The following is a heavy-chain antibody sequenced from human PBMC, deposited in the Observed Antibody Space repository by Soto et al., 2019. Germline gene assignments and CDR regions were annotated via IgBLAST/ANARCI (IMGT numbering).Heavy chain of an antibody. CDR3: ARSPMGFTAMVHYYFDY. J-gene: IGHJ4*02. CDR1: GCTFSSYA. D-gene: IGHD5-18*01. CDR2: IIPIFGTA. Sequence: SVKVSCQASGCTFSSYAISWVRQAPGQGLEWMGGIIPIFGTANYAQKFQGRVTITADESTSTAYMELSSLRSEDTAVYYCARSPMGFTAMVHYYFDYWGQGTLVTVSS. V-gene: IGHV1-69*13.